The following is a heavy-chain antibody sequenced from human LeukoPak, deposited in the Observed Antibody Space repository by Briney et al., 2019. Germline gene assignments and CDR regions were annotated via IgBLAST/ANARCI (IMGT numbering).Heavy chain of an antibody. J-gene: IGHJ4*02. CDR3: ARDRQSLLYDY. V-gene: IGHV3-21*01. Sequence: PGGSLRLSCAASGFTFSSYSMNWVRQAPGKGLEWVSSISSSSSYIYYADSVKGRFTISRDNAKNSLYLQMNSLGAEDTAVYYCARDRQSLLYDYWGQGTLVTVSS. CDR1: GFTFSSYS. D-gene: IGHD3-10*01. CDR2: ISSSSSYI.